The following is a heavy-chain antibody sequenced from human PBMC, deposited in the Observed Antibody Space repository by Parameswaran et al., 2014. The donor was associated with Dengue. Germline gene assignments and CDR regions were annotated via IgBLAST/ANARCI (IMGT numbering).Heavy chain of an antibody. CDR3: AKAAAGSWFDP. D-gene: IGHD6-13*01. V-gene: IGHV6-1*01. CDR2: TYYRSKWYN. Sequence: KWIRQSPSRGLEWLGRTYYRSKWYNDYAVSVKSRITINPDTSKNQFSLQLNSVTPEDTAVYYCAKAAAGSWFDPWGQGTLVTVSS. J-gene: IGHJ5*02.